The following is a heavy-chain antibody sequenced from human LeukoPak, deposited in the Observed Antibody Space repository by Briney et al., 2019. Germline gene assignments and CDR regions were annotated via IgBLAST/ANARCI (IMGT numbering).Heavy chain of an antibody. CDR1: GYTFTDYF. CDR2: INPNSGVT. D-gene: IGHD3-22*01. CDR3: ARDWIPRTIVMARGWFDP. Sequence: ASVKVSCKASGYTFTDYFIHWVRQAPGQGLEWMGWINPNSGVTNYAQKFHGRVTMTRDTSISTAYMELSRLRSDDTAVYYCARDWIPRTIVMARGWFDPWGQGTLVTVSS. J-gene: IGHJ5*02. V-gene: IGHV1-2*02.